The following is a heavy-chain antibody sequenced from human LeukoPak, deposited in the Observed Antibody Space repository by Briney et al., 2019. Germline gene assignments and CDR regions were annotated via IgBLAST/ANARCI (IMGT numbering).Heavy chain of an antibody. Sequence: GGSLRLSCAASGFTFSDYSMNWVRQAPGKGLEWVSYISSSGSTIYYADSVKGRFTISRDNAKNSLYLQMNSLRAEDTAMYYCARTPDMTGTTFDNWFDPWGQGTLVTVSS. V-gene: IGHV3-48*04. J-gene: IGHJ5*02. CDR3: ARTPDMTGTTFDNWFDP. CDR1: GFTFSDYS. D-gene: IGHD1-7*01. CDR2: ISSSGSTI.